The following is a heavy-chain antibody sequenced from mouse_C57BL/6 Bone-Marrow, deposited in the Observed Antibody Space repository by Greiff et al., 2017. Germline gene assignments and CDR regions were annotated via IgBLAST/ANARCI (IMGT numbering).Heavy chain of an antibody. CDR2: IDPSDSYT. CDR1: GYTFTSYW. J-gene: IGHJ2*01. V-gene: IGHV1-69*01. D-gene: IGHD2-5*01. CDR3: ARVGYSNYCNY. Sequence: QVQLQQPGAELVMPGASVKLSCTASGYTFTSYWMNWVQQRPGQGLEWIGEIDPSDSYTNYNQKLKGKSTLNVDKSSSRADMQRSSLTSEDSAVYYCARVGYSNYCNYWGQGTTLTVSS.